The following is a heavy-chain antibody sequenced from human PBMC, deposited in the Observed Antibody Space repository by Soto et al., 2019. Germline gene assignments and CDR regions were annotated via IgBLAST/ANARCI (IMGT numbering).Heavy chain of an antibody. CDR3: AKHSYYDFWPRHYYYFGF. CDR1: RISFNTFA. J-gene: IGHJ4*02. D-gene: IGHD3-3*01. V-gene: IGHV3-23*01. Sequence: VTLRLPCVTSRISFNTFAKSWVRQAPGKGLEWVSPINGGRENTYYADSVQGRFTISRANSKNTLYLRMDRLRAETTAVYDCAKHSYYDFWPRHYYYFGFWGQGSLVAVSS. CDR2: INGGRENT.